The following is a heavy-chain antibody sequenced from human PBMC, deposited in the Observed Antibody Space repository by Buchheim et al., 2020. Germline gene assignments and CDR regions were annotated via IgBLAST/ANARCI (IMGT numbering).Heavy chain of an antibody. J-gene: IGHJ5*02. CDR1: GFTF. CDR2: LSESGDTT. D-gene: IGHD4-17*01. CDR3: SKGRGES. Sequence: EVQLLESGGGLVQPGGCLRLSCAASGFTFLGWVRQAPGKGLEWVSLLSESGDTTYYADSVKGRFTISKDTSKNMLYLPMNSLRAEDTAIYYCSKGRGESWGQGTL. V-gene: IGHV3-23*01.